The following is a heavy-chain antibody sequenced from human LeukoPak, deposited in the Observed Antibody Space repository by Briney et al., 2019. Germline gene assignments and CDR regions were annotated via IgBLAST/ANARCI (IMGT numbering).Heavy chain of an antibody. V-gene: IGHV3-9*01. J-gene: IGHJ3*02. CDR2: ISWNSGSI. Sequence: PGGSLRLSCAASGFTFDDYAMHWVRQAPGKGLEWVSGISWNSGSIGYADSVEGRFTISRDNAKNSLYLQMNSLRAEDTALYYCAKETDAFDIWGQGTMVTVSS. CDR1: GFTFDDYA. CDR3: AKETDAFDI.